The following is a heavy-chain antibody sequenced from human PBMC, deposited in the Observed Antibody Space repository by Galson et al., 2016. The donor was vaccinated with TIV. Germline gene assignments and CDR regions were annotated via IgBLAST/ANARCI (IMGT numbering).Heavy chain of an antibody. J-gene: IGHJ1*01. CDR1: GDTFRSYT. CDR3: ARAPPEGYHWNQYFQH. D-gene: IGHD1-20*01. V-gene: IGHV1-69*13. Sequence: SVKVSCKASGDTFRSYTIIWVRQAPGQGLEWLGGIIPIYATTNYAQNFQGRVTVTADASASTVYMELSCPRSDDTAVYFCARAPPEGYHWNQYFQHGGQGTRITVSS. CDR2: IIPIYATT.